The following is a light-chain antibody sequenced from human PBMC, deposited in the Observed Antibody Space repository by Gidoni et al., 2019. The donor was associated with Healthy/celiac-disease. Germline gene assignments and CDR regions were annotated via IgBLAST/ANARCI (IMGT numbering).Light chain of an antibody. Sequence: EIVLTQSPGTLSLSPGERATLSCRASQSVSSSNLAWYQQKPGQAPRLLIYGASSRATGIPDRFSGSGSGTAFTLTISRLEPEDFAVYYCQQYGSSLLTFGGGTKVEIK. CDR3: QQYGSSLLT. J-gene: IGKJ4*01. CDR2: GAS. CDR1: QSVSSSN. V-gene: IGKV3-20*01.